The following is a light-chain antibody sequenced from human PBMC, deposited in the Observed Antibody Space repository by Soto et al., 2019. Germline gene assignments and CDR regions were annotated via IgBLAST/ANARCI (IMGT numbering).Light chain of an antibody. CDR3: TSYSSTDTFYV. J-gene: IGLJ1*01. CDR1: SSDVGAYHY. CDR2: QVT. Sequence: QSALTQPASVSGSPGQSITISCTGTSSDVGAYHYVSWYQHHPGKAPKLMIYQVTNRPSGVSDRFSGSKSGNTASLTISGLRADDEAEYYCTSYSSTDTFYVFGTGTKVTVL. V-gene: IGLV2-14*01.